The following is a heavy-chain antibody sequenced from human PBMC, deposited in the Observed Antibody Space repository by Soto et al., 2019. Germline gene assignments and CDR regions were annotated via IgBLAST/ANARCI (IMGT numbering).Heavy chain of an antibody. CDR3: ARDLSYYDSSGYYSPYFDY. D-gene: IGHD3-22*01. Sequence: PSETLSLTCAVSGGSISSSNWWSWVRQPPGKGLEWIGEIYHSGSTNYNPSLKSRITISVDNSKNQFSLKLSSVPAADTAVYYCARDLSYYDSSGYYSPYFDYWGQGTLVTVSS. V-gene: IGHV4-4*02. CDR2: IYHSGST. CDR1: GGSISSSNW. J-gene: IGHJ4*02.